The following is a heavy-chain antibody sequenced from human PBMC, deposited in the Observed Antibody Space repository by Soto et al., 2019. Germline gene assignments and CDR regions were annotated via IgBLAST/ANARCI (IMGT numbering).Heavy chain of an antibody. D-gene: IGHD2-2*01. CDR3: ARHDVVLVPARPYYYYYGMDV. CDR2: IYYSGST. J-gene: IGHJ6*02. Sequence: QLQLQESGPGLVKPSETLSLTCTVSGGSISSSSYYWGWIRQPPGKGLEWIGSIYYSGSTYYNPSLKSRVTISVDTSKNQFSLKLSSVTAADTAVYYCARHDVVLVPARPYYYYYGMDVWGQGTTVTVSS. V-gene: IGHV4-39*01. CDR1: GGSISSSSYY.